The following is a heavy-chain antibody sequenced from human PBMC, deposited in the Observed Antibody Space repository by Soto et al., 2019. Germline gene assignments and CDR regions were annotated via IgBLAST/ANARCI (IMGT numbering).Heavy chain of an antibody. Sequence: QVPLVQSGAEVKKPGASVKASCKASGYTFTTYAINWVRQAPGQRLEWMGWINTGNGNTKYSQKFQGRLTITRDTSASTAHMELSSLRSEDTAVYYCARDLTTVTHPFDYGGQGTPVTVSS. J-gene: IGHJ4*02. V-gene: IGHV1-3*04. CDR2: INTGNGNT. CDR3: ARDLTTVTHPFDY. D-gene: IGHD4-17*01. CDR1: GYTFTTYA.